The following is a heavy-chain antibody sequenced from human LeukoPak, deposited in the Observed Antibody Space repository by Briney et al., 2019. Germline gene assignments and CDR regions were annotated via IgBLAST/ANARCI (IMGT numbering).Heavy chain of an antibody. CDR2: INPSGGST. D-gene: IGHD4-17*01. Sequence: ASVKVSCKASGYTFTSYYMHWVRQAPGQGLEWMGIINPSGGSTSYAQKFQGRVTMTRDTSTSTVYMELSSLRPEDTAVYYCARVGASTVTTVYWGQGTLVTVSS. J-gene: IGHJ4*02. CDR1: GYTFTSYY. V-gene: IGHV1-46*01. CDR3: ARVGASTVTTVY.